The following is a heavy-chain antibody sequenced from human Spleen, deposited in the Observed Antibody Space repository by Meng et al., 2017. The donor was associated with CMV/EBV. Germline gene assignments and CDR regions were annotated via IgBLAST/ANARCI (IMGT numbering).Heavy chain of an antibody. CDR1: AFTFSSYE. D-gene: IGHD6-19*01. CDR2: IRSEGSKK. CDR3: ARDLRSLTSIAVGFDP. V-gene: IGHV3-30*02. Sequence: GGSLRLSCAASAFTFSSYEMHWVRQAPGKGLEWVAFIRSEGSKKFYADSVEGRFTISRDNAKNSLYLKMNRLRAEDTAVYYCARDLRSLTSIAVGFDPWGQGTLVTVSS. J-gene: IGHJ5*02.